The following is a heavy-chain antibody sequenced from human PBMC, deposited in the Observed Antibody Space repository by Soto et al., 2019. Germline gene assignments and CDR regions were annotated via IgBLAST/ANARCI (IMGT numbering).Heavy chain of an antibody. CDR1: GGTFSSYA. J-gene: IGHJ6*02. D-gene: IGHD3-3*01. V-gene: IGHV1-69*13. CDR3: ARSYYDFWSGYYPSSGMDV. CDR2: IIPIFGTA. Sequence: SVKVSCKASGGTFSSYAISWVRQAPGQGLEWMGGIIPIFGTANYAQKFQGRVTITADESTSTAYMELSSLRSEDTAVYYCARSYYDFWSGYYPSSGMDVWGQGTTVTVSS.